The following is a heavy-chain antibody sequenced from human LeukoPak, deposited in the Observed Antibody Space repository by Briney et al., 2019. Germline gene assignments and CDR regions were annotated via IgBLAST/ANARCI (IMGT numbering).Heavy chain of an antibody. V-gene: IGHV4-61*02. CDR3: ARGSKVSRIAAAGWAYYYYYYYMDV. CDR2: IYSSGST. J-gene: IGHJ6*03. Sequence: SQTLSLTCTVSVGSISSGTYYWSWIRQPAGNGLEWIGRIYSSGSTNYNPSIKSRVTISVDTSKKQFSLKLSSVTAADTAVYYCARGSKVSRIAAAGWAYYYYYYYMDVRGKGTTVSVSS. D-gene: IGHD6-13*01. CDR1: VGSISSGTYY.